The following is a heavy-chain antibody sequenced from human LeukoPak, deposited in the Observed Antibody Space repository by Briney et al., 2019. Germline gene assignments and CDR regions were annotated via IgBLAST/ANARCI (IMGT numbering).Heavy chain of an antibody. CDR1: EFTFSNYA. D-gene: IGHD1-26*01. J-gene: IGHJ4*02. Sequence: GGSLRLSCAASEFTFSNYAMSWVRQAPGKGLEWVSAISGSAGSTYYADSVKGRFTISRDNSKNTLYLQMNSLRAEDTAVYYCAKADSGSYLGYFDCWGQGTLVTVSS. CDR2: ISGSAGST. V-gene: IGHV3-23*01. CDR3: AKADSGSYLGYFDC.